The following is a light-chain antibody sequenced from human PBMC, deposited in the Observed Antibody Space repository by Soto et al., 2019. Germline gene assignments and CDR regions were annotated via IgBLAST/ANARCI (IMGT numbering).Light chain of an antibody. CDR2: AAS. CDR3: QNFNGARYT. CDR1: PGISNY. J-gene: IGKJ2*01. Sequence: DIQMTQSPSSLSASVGDRVTITCRARPGISNYLALYQQKPGKVPKLLLYAASTLQSGVPSLFSGSGSGPDFTLTSSSLQPEDEATYYCQNFNGARYTFGQGTKQEI. V-gene: IGKV1-27*01.